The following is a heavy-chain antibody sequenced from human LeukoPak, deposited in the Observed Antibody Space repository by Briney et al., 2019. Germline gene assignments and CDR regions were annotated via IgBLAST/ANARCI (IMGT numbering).Heavy chain of an antibody. D-gene: IGHD2-8*01. V-gene: IGHV1-2*02. CDR1: GYTFTGYY. J-gene: IGHJ6*03. CDR2: INPNSGGT. Sequence: ASVKVSCKASGYTFTGYYMHWVRQAPGQGLEWMGWINPNSGGTNYAQKFQGRVTMTRDTSISTAYMELSRLRSDDTAVHYCARPYAPSNVYYYYYYMDVWGKGTTVTVSS. CDR3: ARPYAPSNVYYYYYYMDV.